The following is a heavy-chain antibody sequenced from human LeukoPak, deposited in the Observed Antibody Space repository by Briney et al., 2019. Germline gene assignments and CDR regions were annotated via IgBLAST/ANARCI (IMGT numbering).Heavy chain of an antibody. CDR1: GGSISSYY. Sequence: SETLSLTCTVSGGSISSYYWSWIRQPPGKGLEWIGYIYYSGSTNYNPSLKSRVTISLDTSKNQFSLKLSSVTAADTAVYYCARVGYYGSGNYYNRYYFDYWGQGTLVTVSS. CDR3: ARVGYYGSGNYYNRYYFDY. V-gene: IGHV4-59*01. J-gene: IGHJ4*02. CDR2: IYYSGST. D-gene: IGHD3-10*01.